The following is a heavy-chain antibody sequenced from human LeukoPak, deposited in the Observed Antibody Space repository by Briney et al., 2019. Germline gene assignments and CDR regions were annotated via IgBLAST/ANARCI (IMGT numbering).Heavy chain of an antibody. CDR1: GFTFSGYA. Sequence: GGSLRLSCAASGFTFSGYAMSWVRQAPGKGLEWVSAISGSGGSTYYADSVKGRFTISRDNSKNTLYLQMNSLRAEDTAVYYCAKADALAAIHPEDYWGQGTLVTVSS. J-gene: IGHJ4*02. CDR3: AKADALAAIHPEDY. V-gene: IGHV3-23*01. D-gene: IGHD2-2*02. CDR2: ISGSGGST.